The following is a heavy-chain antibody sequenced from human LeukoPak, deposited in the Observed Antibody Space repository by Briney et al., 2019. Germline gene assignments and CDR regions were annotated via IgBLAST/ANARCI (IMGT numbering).Heavy chain of an antibody. D-gene: IGHD3-9*01. Sequence: PSETLSLTCTVSGGSISSGDYYWSWIRQPPGKGLEWIGYIYYSGSTYYNPSLKSRVTISVDTSKNQFPLKLSSVTAADTAVYYCARGKRSYDILTGHYKAPPDYWGQGTLVTVSS. J-gene: IGHJ4*02. CDR3: ARGKRSYDILTGHYKAPPDY. V-gene: IGHV4-30-4*08. CDR1: GGSISSGDYY. CDR2: IYYSGST.